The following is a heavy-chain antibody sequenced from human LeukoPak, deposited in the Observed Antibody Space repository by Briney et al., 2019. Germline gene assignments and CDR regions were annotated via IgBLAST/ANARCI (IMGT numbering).Heavy chain of an antibody. V-gene: IGHV3-43*01. D-gene: IGHD3-10*01. Sequence: GGSLRLSCAASGFTFDDYTMHWVRQAPGKGLEWVSLISWDGGSTYYADSVKGRFTISRDNSKNSLYLQMNSLRTEDTALYYCAEDMGGGSGSWVDYWGQGTLVTVSS. CDR2: ISWDGGST. CDR1: GFTFDDYT. J-gene: IGHJ4*02. CDR3: AEDMGGGSGSWVDY.